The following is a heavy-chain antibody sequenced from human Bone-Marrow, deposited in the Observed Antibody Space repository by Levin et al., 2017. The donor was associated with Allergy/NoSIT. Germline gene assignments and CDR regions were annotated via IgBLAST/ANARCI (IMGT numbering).Heavy chain of an antibody. Sequence: GASVKVSCKASGYTFTSYDINWVRQATGQGLEWMGWMNPNSGNTGYAQKFQGRVTMTRNTSISTAYMELSSLRSEDTAVYYCARGRLLGYYGSETGYGMDVWGQGTTVTVSS. J-gene: IGHJ6*02. D-gene: IGHD3-10*01. CDR2: MNPNSGNT. V-gene: IGHV1-8*01. CDR3: ARGRLLGYYGSETGYGMDV. CDR1: GYTFTSYD.